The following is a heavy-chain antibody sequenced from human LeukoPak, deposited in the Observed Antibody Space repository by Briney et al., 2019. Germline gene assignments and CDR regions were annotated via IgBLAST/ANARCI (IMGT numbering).Heavy chain of an antibody. D-gene: IGHD2-21*01. Sequence: PSETLSLTCTVSGGSISSSSYYWSWIRQPPGKPLEWIGYIYSGSTKYDPSLQSRVTISVDTSKNQFSLNLSSVTAADTAVYYCASTKGVISYFDYWGQGTLVTVSS. V-gene: IGHV4-61*01. J-gene: IGHJ4*02. CDR1: GGSISSSSYY. CDR2: IYSGST. CDR3: ASTKGVISYFDY.